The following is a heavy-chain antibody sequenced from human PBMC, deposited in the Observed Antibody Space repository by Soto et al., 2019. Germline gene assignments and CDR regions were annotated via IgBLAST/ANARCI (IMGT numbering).Heavy chain of an antibody. CDR2: IYYSGST. Sequence: QVQLQESGPGLVKPSETLSLTCTVSGGSISSYYWSWIRQPPGKGLEWIGYIYYSGSTIYNPSLKSRVTISVDTSKNQFSLKLSSVTAADTAVYYCARLGDSSGWSSFDYWGQGTLVTVSS. J-gene: IGHJ4*02. CDR1: GGSISSYY. D-gene: IGHD6-19*01. CDR3: ARLGDSSGWSSFDY. V-gene: IGHV4-59*01.